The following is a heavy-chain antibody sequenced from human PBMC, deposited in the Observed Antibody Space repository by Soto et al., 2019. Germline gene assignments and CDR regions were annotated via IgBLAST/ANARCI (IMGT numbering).Heavy chain of an antibody. D-gene: IGHD2-15*01. CDR3: ARDNFTGYCSAGKCSSVGGADS. J-gene: IGHJ4*02. CDR1: GFTFSSYA. Sequence: GGSLRLSCAASGFTFSSYAMTWVRQAPGKGLEWVSGISGSGGTKYYADSVRGRFSISRDNSQNTLYLQMSSLRAADTAIYYCARDNFTGYCSAGKCSSVGGADSWGPGTLVTVSS. V-gene: IGHV3-23*01. CDR2: ISGSGGTK.